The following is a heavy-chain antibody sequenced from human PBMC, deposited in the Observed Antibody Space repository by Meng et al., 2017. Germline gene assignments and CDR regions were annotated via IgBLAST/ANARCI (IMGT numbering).Heavy chain of an antibody. Sequence: QVPLPPGGALLLKPSQTLSLPCAVSGGSSRGYYWSWLPQPPRKGLECIGEINHSGSTNYNPSLKSRVTMSLDTSKNQFSLRLSSVTAADTAVYYCARSHSVTIVAFDYWGQGTLFTVSS. CDR1: GGSSRGYY. J-gene: IGHJ4*02. CDR2: INHSGST. D-gene: IGHD4-17*01. CDR3: ARSHSVTIVAFDY. V-gene: IGHV4-34*01.